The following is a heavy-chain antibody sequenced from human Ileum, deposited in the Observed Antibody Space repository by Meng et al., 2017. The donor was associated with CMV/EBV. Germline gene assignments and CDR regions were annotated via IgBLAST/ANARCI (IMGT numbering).Heavy chain of an antibody. CDR1: GFTFINYA. V-gene: IGHV3-30*04. CDR2: ISDDGSNK. CDR3: ARDRDGYGWFDP. D-gene: IGHD5-24*01. Sequence: QVELVEAGGGVVQPGRSLRLSCAASGFTFINYAMHWVRQAPGKGLEWVAVISDDGSNKYCADSVKGRFTISRDNSKNSLYLQMNSLRAEDTAVYYCARDRDGYGWFDPWGQGTLVTVSS. J-gene: IGHJ5*02.